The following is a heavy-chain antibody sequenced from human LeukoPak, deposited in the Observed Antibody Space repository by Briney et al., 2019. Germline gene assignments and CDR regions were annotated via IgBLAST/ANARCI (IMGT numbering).Heavy chain of an antibody. CDR1: GYSFTNYW. D-gene: IGHD6-13*01. V-gene: IGHV5-51*01. CDR2: IYPGDSDT. CDR3: ARPGIPGTYYYGMDV. J-gene: IGHJ6*02. Sequence: GESLKISCMGSGYSFTNYWIGWVRQMPGKGLEWMGIIYPGDSDTRYSPSFQGQVTISADKSISTAYLQWSSLKASDTAMYYCARPGIPGTYYYGMDVWGQGTTVTVSS.